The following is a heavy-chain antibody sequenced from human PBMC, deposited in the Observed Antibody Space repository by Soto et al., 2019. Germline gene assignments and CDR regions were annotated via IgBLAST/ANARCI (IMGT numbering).Heavy chain of an antibody. Sequence: WETLSLTCTVSGGSISSYYWSWIRKPAGKGLEWIGRIYISGSTNYNPSLKSRVTMSVDTSKKQFSLKLSSVTAADTAVYYCAKSGGYSSGWYYFDYWGQGTLVTVSS. CDR1: GGSISSYY. D-gene: IGHD6-19*01. V-gene: IGHV4-4*07. CDR2: IYISGST. J-gene: IGHJ4*02. CDR3: AKSGGYSSGWYYFDY.